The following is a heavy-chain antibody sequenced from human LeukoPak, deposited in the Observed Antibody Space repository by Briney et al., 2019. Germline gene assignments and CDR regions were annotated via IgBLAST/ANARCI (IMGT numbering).Heavy chain of an antibody. Sequence: KPSETLSLTCTVSGGSISSYYWSWIRQPPGKGLEWIGYIYYSGSTNYNPSLKSRVTISVDTSKNQFSLKLSSVTAADTAVYYCEMAGRDDAFDIWGQGTMATVSS. J-gene: IGHJ3*02. V-gene: IGHV4-59*01. CDR3: EMAGRDDAFDI. CDR2: IYYSGST. CDR1: GGSISSYY. D-gene: IGHD6-19*01.